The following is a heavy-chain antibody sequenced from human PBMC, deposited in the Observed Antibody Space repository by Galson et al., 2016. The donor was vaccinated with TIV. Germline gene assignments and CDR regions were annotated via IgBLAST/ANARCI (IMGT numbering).Heavy chain of an antibody. CDR1: GATFSNFA. V-gene: IGHV1-69*10. CDR2: ISPILGMT. J-gene: IGHJ4*02. CDR3: ARGYLAAAGGFHY. Sequence: SVKVSCKASGATFSNFAISWVRQAPGQGLEWMGGISPILGMTNYAQKFQGRVTITADTSTSTAYMQLSSLRSEDTAVYFCARGYLAAAGGFHYWGQGTLVTVSS. D-gene: IGHD6-13*01.